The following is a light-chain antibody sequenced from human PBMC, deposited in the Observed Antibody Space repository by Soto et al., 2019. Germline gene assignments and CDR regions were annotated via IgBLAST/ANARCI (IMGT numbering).Light chain of an antibody. CDR2: DAS. J-gene: IGKJ1*01. CDR1: QSVSSY. CDR3: QQRSNWPPET. V-gene: IGKV3-11*01. Sequence: EIVLTQSPATLSLSPGERATLSCRASQSVSSYLAWYQQKPGQAPRLLIYDASNRATVIPARFSGSGSGTDFTLTISSLEPEDFAVYYCQQRSNWPPETFGQGTKVEIK.